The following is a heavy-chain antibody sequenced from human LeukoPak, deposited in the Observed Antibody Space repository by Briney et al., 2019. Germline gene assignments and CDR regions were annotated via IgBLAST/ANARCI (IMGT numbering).Heavy chain of an antibody. D-gene: IGHD2-21*02. CDR3: ARGGVEIVVVTRSYYYYGMDV. CDR2: IIPIFGTA. V-gene: IGHV1-69*13. CDR1: GGTFSSYA. J-gene: IGHJ6*02. Sequence: GASVKVSFTASGGTFSSYAISWVRQAPGQGLEWMGGIIPIFGTANYAQKFQGRVTITADESTSTAYMELSSLRSEDTAVYYCARGGVEIVVVTRSYYYYGMDVWGQGTTVTVSS.